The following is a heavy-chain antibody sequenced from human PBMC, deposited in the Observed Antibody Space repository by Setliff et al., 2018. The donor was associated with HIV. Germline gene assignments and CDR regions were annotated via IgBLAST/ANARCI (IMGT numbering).Heavy chain of an antibody. J-gene: IGHJ3*02. Sequence: NPSETLSLTCTVSGGSISSNYWSWMRQPPGKGLEWIGHIYYSGSTNYNPSLKSRVTTPVDTSRNQFSLNLSSVTAADTAVYYCARFPLLHKNAFDIWGQGTMVTVSS. D-gene: IGHD2-15*01. CDR1: GGSISSNY. CDR3: ARFPLLHKNAFDI. CDR2: IYYSGST. V-gene: IGHV4-59*01.